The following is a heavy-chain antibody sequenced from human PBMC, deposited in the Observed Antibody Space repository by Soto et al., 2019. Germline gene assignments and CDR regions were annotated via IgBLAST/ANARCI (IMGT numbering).Heavy chain of an antibody. V-gene: IGHV3-9*01. CDR3: AKDLYIAVAGTNYYYMDV. Sequence: EVQLVESGGGLVQPGRSLRLSCAASGFTFDDYAMHWVRQAPGKGLKWVSGISWNSGSIGYADSVKGRFTISRDNAKNSLYLQMNSLRAEDTALYYCAKDLYIAVAGTNYYYMDVWGKGTTVTVSS. J-gene: IGHJ6*03. CDR1: GFTFDDYA. CDR2: ISWNSGSI. D-gene: IGHD6-19*01.